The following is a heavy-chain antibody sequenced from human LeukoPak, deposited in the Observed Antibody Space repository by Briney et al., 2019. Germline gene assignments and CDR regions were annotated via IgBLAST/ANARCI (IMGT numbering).Heavy chain of an antibody. J-gene: IGHJ5*02. Sequence: TGGSLRLSCAASGFTFSDYYMSWIRQAPGKGLEWVAYISGRDNILYYAASVKGRFTVSRDNAKNSLYLQMNSLRAEDTAVYYCAREMLAAVAAQSWGQGTLVTVSS. D-gene: IGHD6-19*01. CDR2: ISGRDNIL. V-gene: IGHV3-11*04. CDR1: GFTFSDYY. CDR3: AREMLAAVAAQS.